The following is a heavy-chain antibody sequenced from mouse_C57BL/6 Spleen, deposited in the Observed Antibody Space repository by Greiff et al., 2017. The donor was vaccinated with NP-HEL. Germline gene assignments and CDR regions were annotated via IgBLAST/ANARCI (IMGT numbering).Heavy chain of an antibody. J-gene: IGHJ1*03. CDR1: GYAFSSYW. D-gene: IGHD1-1*01. CDR2: IYPGAGDT. V-gene: IGHV1-80*01. Sequence: QVQLQQSGAELVQPGASVKISCKASGYAFSSYWMNWVKQRPGKGLAWIGQIYPGAGDTHYNGKLKGKATLTAYKSSSTAYMQLSSLTSEDSAVYFCARYSYYYGSSWYFEVWGTGTTVTVSS. CDR3: ARYSYYYGSSWYFEV.